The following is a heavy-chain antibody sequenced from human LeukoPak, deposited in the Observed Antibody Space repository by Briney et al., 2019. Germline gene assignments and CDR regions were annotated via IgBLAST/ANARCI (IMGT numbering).Heavy chain of an antibody. CDR1: GFTFRSYE. D-gene: IGHD3-10*02. J-gene: IGHJ6*04. V-gene: IGHV3-48*03. Sequence: PGGSLRLSCAASGFTFRSYEMNWVRQAPGKGLEWASYISSSGSTIYYADSVKGRFTISRDNAKNSLYLQMNSLRAEDTAVYYCAELGITMIGGVWGKGTTVTISS. CDR3: AELGITMIGGV. CDR2: ISSSGSTI.